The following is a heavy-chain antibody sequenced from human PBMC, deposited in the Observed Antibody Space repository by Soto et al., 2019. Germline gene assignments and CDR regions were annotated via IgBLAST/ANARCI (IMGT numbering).Heavy chain of an antibody. V-gene: IGHV5-10-1*01. CDR3: ARQRYDSDTGPNFQYYFDS. CDR1: GYSFAGYW. D-gene: IGHD3-22*01. CDR2: IDPSDSQT. J-gene: IGHJ4*02. Sequence: ESLKISCKGSGYSFAGYWITWVRQKPGKGLEWMGRIDPSDSQTYYSPSFRGHVTISATKSITTVFLQWSSLRASDTAMYYCARQRYDSDTGPNFQYYFDSWGQGTPVTVSS.